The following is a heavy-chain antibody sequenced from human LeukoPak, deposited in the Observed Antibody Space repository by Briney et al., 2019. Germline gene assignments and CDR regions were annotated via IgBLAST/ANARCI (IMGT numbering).Heavy chain of an antibody. CDR2: ISGSGGST. CDR1: GFTFSSYG. J-gene: IGHJ4*02. V-gene: IGHV3-23*01. D-gene: IGHD6-13*01. CDR3: ARDRRYSRSDY. Sequence: GGSLRLSCAASGFTFSSYGMSWVRKAPGKGLEWVSAISGSGGSTYYADSVKGRFTISRDNAKNSLYLQMNSLRAEDTAVYYCARDRRYSRSDYWGQGTLVTVSS.